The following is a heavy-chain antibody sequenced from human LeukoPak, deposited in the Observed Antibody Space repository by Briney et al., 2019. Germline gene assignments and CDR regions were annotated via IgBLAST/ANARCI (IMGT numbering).Heavy chain of an antibody. CDR2: ISYDGSNK. D-gene: IGHD3-22*01. CDR1: GFTFSSYA. V-gene: IGHV3-30-3*01. Sequence: GGSLRLSCAVSGFTFSSYAMPWVRQAPGRGLGWEAVISYDGSNKYYADSVKGRFTISRDNSKNTLYPQMNSLRAEDTAVYYCAREFYDSSGYPMPEYFQHWGQGTLVTVSS. J-gene: IGHJ1*01. CDR3: AREFYDSSGYPMPEYFQH.